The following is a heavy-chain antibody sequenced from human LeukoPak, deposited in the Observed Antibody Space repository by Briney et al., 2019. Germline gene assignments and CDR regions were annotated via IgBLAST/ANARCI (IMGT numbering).Heavy chain of an antibody. CDR2: INHSGST. D-gene: IGHD1-26*01. J-gene: IGHJ4*02. Sequence: SETLSLTCAVYGGSFSGYYWSWLRQPPGKGLEWIGEINHSGSTNYNPSLKSRVTISVDTSKNQFSLKLSSVTAADTAVYYCARDPRIVGATTGGFNYWGQGTLVTVSS. CDR1: GGSFSGYY. CDR3: ARDPRIVGATTGGFNY. V-gene: IGHV4-34*01.